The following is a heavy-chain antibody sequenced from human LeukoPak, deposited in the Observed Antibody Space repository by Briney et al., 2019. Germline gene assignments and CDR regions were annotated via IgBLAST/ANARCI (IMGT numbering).Heavy chain of an antibody. CDR2: INSDGSRT. CDR1: GFTFSNYW. J-gene: IGHJ4*02. Sequence: PGGSLRLSCAASGFTFSNYWMHWVRQAPGKGLVWVSHINSDGSRTNYADSVKGRFTISRDNAKNTLYLQMNSLRAEDTAVYYCAIQPDYWGQGTLVTVSS. CDR3: AIQPDY. D-gene: IGHD1-1*01. V-gene: IGHV3-74*01.